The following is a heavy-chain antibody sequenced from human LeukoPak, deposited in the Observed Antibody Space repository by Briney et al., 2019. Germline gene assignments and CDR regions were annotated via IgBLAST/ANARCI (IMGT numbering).Heavy chain of an antibody. Sequence: GASVKVSCKASGYTFTGYYMHWVRQAPGQGLEWMGIINPSGGSTSYAQKFQGRVTMTRDMSTSTVYMELSSLRSEDTAVYYCARGDLWFGELLFRHDAFDIWGQGTMVTVSS. J-gene: IGHJ3*02. CDR2: INPSGGST. V-gene: IGHV1-46*01. CDR1: GYTFTGYY. D-gene: IGHD3-10*01. CDR3: ARGDLWFGELLFRHDAFDI.